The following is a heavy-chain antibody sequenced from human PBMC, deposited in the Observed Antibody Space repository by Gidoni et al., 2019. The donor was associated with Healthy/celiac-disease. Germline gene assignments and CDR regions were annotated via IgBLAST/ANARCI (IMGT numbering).Heavy chain of an antibody. J-gene: IGHJ6*03. CDR2: INHSGST. D-gene: IGHD3-3*01. Sequence: QVQLQQWGAGLLKPSETLSLTCAVYGGSFSGYYWSWIRQPPGKGLEWIGEINHSGSTNYNPSLKSRVTISVDTSKNQFSLKLSSVTAADTAVYYCARPKRGVYYYMDVWDKGTTVNVSS. CDR1: GGSFSGYY. CDR3: ARPKRGVYYYMDV. V-gene: IGHV4-34*01.